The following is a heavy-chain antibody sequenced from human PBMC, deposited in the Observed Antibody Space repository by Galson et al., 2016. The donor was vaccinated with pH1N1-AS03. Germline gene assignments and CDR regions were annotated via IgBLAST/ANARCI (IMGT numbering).Heavy chain of an antibody. CDR1: GFSLTTSAVG. D-gene: IGHD3-9*01. CDR3: ARTAGWLPDF. CDR2: IYWDDDK. Sequence: PALVKPTQTLTLTCTFSGFSLTTSAVGVVWIRQPPGKALEWLALIYWDDDKRYNSSLKSRLTITKDTPKNQVVLTMTNMDPVDTATYYCARTAGWLPDFWGQGTLVTVSS. V-gene: IGHV2-5*02. J-gene: IGHJ4*02.